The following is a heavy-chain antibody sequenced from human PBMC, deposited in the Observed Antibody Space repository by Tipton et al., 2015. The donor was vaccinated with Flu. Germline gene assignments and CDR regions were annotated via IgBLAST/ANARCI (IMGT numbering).Heavy chain of an antibody. J-gene: IGHJ6*02. Sequence: TLSLTCSVSGDSISPYYWNWIRQPPGKGLEWIGYIYYSGSTSYNPSLKSRVTMSVDTSRNQSSLKLDSVTAADPAVYYCVRHSYHGYQYGMGVWGQGTTVTVSS. CDR1: GDSISPYY. D-gene: IGHD1-26*01. V-gene: IGHV4-59*08. CDR2: IYYSGST. CDR3: VRHSYHGYQYGMGV.